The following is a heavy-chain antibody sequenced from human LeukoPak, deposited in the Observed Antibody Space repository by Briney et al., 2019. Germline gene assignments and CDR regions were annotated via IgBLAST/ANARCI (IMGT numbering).Heavy chain of an antibody. J-gene: IGHJ5*02. D-gene: IGHD1-20*01. V-gene: IGHV4-30-4*01. CDR3: ASTIPPVITGTTRFDP. Sequence: SETLSLTCTVSGGSISSGDYYWSWIRRPPGTGLEWIGYIYYSGSTYYNPSLKSRVIISVDTSKNQFSLKLSSVTAADTAVYYCASTIPPVITGTTRFDPWGQGTLVTVSS. CDR1: GGSISSGDYY. CDR2: IYYSGST.